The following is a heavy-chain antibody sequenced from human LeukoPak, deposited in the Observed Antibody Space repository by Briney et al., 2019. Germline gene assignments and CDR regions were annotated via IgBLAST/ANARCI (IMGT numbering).Heavy chain of an antibody. V-gene: IGHV4-34*01. CDR2: ITHSGST. CDR3: ARSQWWGGAFDI. D-gene: IGHD2-8*01. CDR1: GGSFSGYY. Sequence: SETLSLTCAVYGGSFSGYYWSWIRQPPGKGLEWIGEITHSGSTNYNPSLKSRVTISVDTSKNQFSLKLSSVTAADTAVYYCARSQWWGGAFDIWGQGTMVTVSS. J-gene: IGHJ3*02.